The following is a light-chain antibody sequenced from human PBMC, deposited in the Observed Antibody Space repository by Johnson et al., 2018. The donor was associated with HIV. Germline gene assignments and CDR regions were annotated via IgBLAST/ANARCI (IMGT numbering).Light chain of an antibody. J-gene: IGLJ1*01. V-gene: IGLV1-51*02. CDR1: SSNIGNNY. CDR2: ENN. CDR3: GTWDSRRGV. Sequence: QSVLTQPPSVSAAPGQKVTISCSGSSSNIGNNYVSWYQQLPGTAPKLLIYENNKRPSGITDRFSGSKSGTSATLGITGLQTGDEADYYCGTWDSRRGVFGTGTKVTVL.